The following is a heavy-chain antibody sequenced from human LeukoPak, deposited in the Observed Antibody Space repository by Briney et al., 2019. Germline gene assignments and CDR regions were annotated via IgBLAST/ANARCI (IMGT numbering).Heavy chain of an antibody. V-gene: IGHV3-48*03. CDR1: GFTFTSYE. J-gene: IGHJ6*04. CDR2: ISSSCSTI. CDR3: ARDRYTVMVMGYYGMDV. D-gene: IGHD5-18*01. Sequence: GGSLRLSCAASGFTFTSYEMNWVRQSPGKGLERVSYISSSCSTIYYADSVKGRFTISRDNAKNSLYLQMNSLRAEDAAVYYCARDRYTVMVMGYYGMDVWGKGTTVTVSS.